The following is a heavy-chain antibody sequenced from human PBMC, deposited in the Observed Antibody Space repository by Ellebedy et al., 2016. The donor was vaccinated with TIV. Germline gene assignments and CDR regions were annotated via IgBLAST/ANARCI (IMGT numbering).Heavy chain of an antibody. CDR1: DYTLMSYG. V-gene: IGHV1-18*01. J-gene: IGHJ4*02. Sequence: AASVKVSCKASDYTLMSYGICWVRQAPGQGLEWMGWVSPYDGNTNYAQKFQGRVTMTIDTFTGTGYMDLRNLRSDDTAVYYCARGFRYGSGRWPLDYWGQGTLVTVSS. CDR2: VSPYDGNT. D-gene: IGHD4-23*01. CDR3: ARGFRYGSGRWPLDY.